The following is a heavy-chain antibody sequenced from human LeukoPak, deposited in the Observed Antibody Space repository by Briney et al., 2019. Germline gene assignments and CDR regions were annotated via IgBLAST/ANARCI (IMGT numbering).Heavy chain of an antibody. CDR1: GFPFSTYT. V-gene: IGHV3-21*01. CDR2: ISSSSSYI. D-gene: IGHD2-21*01. J-gene: IGHJ3*02. Sequence: GGSLRLSCAASGFPFSTYTMNWVRQAPGKGLEWVSSISSSSSYIYYADSMKGRFTISRDNAKNSLYLQMNNLRAEDTAVYYCARDPRTPAYCGGDCPLRSSAFDIWGQGTMVTVSS. CDR3: ARDPRTPAYCGGDCPLRSSAFDI.